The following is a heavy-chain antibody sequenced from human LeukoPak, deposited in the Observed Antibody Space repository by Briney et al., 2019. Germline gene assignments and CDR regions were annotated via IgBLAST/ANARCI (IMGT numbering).Heavy chain of an antibody. CDR1: GFTFSDQY. CDR3: TKGGYNTSWYWFF. D-gene: IGHD2-8*02. V-gene: IGHV3-11*06. CDR2: ISSRSNDI. Sequence: PGGSLRLSRAASGFTFSDQYMTWIRQAPGKGLEWVAQISSRSNDINYADSVKGRFTISRDNAKNSVYLQMNSLRVEDTAVYYCTKGGYNTSWYWFFWGQGTLVIVSS. J-gene: IGHJ4*02.